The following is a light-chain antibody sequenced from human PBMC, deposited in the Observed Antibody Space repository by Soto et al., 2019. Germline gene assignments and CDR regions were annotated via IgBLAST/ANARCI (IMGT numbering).Light chain of an antibody. CDR2: IDN. CDR3: QSYDDILNGVV. CDR1: SSNIGAGYD. Sequence: QSVLTQPPSVSGAPGQSVTISCTGSSSNIGAGYDVHWYQQIAGTAPKLLIYIDNVRAPGVPDRFSGSKSGTSASLAITGLQAEDEAYYHCQSYDDILNGVVFGGGTKLTVL. J-gene: IGLJ2*01. V-gene: IGLV1-40*01.